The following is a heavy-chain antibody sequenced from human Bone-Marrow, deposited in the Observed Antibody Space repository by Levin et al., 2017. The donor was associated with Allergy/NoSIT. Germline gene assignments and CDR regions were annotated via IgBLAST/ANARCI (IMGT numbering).Heavy chain of an antibody. CDR1: GFTFSSYG. D-gene: IGHD6-19*01. CDR3: AKDRYTSGWYLYFDN. Sequence: QTGGSLRLSCTASGFTFSSYGMSWVRQAPGKGLEWVSLISNSGGTTYYADSAKGRFTISRDNSKNTLYLHMNSLRAEDTAVYHCAKDRYTSGWYLYFDNWGPGTLVTVSS. V-gene: IGHV3-23*01. J-gene: IGHJ4*02. CDR2: ISNSGGTT.